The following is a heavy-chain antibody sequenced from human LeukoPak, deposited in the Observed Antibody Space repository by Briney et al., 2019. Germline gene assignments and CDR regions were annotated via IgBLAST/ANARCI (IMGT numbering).Heavy chain of an antibody. Sequence: ASVKVSCKASGYTFTGYYMHWVRQAPGQGLEWMGWINPNSGGTNYAQKFQGRVTMTRDTSISTAYMELSRLRSDDTAVYYCARDYDQRGGWYYFDYWGQGTLVTVSS. CDR3: ARDYDQRGGWYYFDY. V-gene: IGHV1-2*02. J-gene: IGHJ4*02. CDR1: GYTFTGYY. CDR2: INPNSGGT. D-gene: IGHD6-19*01.